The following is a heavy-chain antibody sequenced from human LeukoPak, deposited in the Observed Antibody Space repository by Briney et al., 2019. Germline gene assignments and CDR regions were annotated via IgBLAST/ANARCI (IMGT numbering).Heavy chain of an antibody. CDR2: IYYSGST. J-gene: IGHJ4*02. Sequence: SETLSLTCTVSGDSISGYYWNWIRQPPGKGLEWIGYIYYSGSTNYNPSLKSRVTMSVDTSENQFSLKLSSVTAADTAVYYCARIDRAVAGTIDYWGQGTLVTVSS. CDR1: GDSISGYY. CDR3: ARIDRAVAGTIDY. D-gene: IGHD6-19*01. V-gene: IGHV4-59*08.